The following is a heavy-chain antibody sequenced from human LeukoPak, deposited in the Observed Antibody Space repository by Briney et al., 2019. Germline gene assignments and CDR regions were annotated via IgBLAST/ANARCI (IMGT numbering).Heavy chain of an antibody. CDR2: ISSSGSDT. CDR1: GFTVSSTY. V-gene: IGHV3-23*01. J-gene: IGHJ4*02. D-gene: IGHD2-15*01. CDR3: ARQIGYCSSGTCYFDF. Sequence: PGGSLRLSCAVSGFTVSSTYMSWVRQAPGKGLEWVSAISSSGSDTYHADSVKGRFTISRDKSKNTLYLQMNSLRAEDTAVYYCARQIGYCSSGTCYFDFWGQGSLVTVSS.